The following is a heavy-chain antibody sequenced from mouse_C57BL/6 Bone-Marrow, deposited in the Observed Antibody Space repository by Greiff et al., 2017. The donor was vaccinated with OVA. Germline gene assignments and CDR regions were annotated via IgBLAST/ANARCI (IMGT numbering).Heavy chain of an antibody. D-gene: IGHD1-1*01. CDR3: ARPYGSTSYDFDY. J-gene: IGHJ2*01. V-gene: IGHV1-55*01. Sequence: QVQLQQPGAELVKPGASVKMSCKASGYTFTSYWITWVKQRPGQGLEWIGDIYPGSGSTNYNEKFKSKATLTVDTSSSTSYMQLSSLTSEDSAVNNCARPYGSTSYDFDYWGQGTTLTVSS. CDR1: GYTFTSYW. CDR2: IYPGSGST.